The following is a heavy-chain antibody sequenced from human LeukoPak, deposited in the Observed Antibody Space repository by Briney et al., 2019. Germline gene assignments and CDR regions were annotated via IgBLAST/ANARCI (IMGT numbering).Heavy chain of an antibody. CDR1: GYTFTGYY. J-gene: IGHJ6*03. D-gene: IGHD1-26*01. V-gene: IGHV1-2*02. Sequence: GASVKVSCKASGYTFTGYYIHWVRQAPGQGLEWMGWINPNSGGSKYAQKFQGRVTMTRDTSISTAYMELSRLRSDDSAVYYCARGVSGIYYYYYMDVWGKGTTVTISS. CDR2: INPNSGGS. CDR3: ARGVSGIYYYYYMDV.